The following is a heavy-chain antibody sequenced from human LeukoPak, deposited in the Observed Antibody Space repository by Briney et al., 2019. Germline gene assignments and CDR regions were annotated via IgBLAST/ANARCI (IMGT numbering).Heavy chain of an antibody. Sequence: GGSLRLSCAASGFTFSDHSMDWVRQAPGKGLEWVAVISYDGSNKYYADSVKGRFTISRDNSKNTLYLQMNSLRAEDTAVYYCARDTSPQGSVGATIFDYWGQGTLVTVSS. CDR1: GFTFSDHS. CDR2: ISYDGSNK. V-gene: IGHV3-30-3*01. CDR3: ARDTSPQGSVGATIFDY. D-gene: IGHD1-26*01. J-gene: IGHJ4*02.